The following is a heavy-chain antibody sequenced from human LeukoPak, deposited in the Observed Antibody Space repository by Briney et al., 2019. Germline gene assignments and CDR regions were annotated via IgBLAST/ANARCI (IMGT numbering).Heavy chain of an antibody. J-gene: IGHJ6*02. CDR1: GFTFDDYA. CDR2: ISGDGGST. CDR3: AKEYYYGLYYYGTDV. V-gene: IGHV3-43*02. D-gene: IGHD3-10*01. Sequence: GGSLILSCAASGFTFDDYAMHWVRQAPGKGLEWVSLISGDGGSTYYADSVKGRFTISRDNSKNSLYLQMNSLRTEDTALYYCAKEYYYGLYYYGTDVWGQGTTVTVSS.